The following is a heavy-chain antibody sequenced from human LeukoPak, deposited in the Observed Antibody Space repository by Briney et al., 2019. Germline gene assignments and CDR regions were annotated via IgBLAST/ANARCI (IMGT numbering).Heavy chain of an antibody. CDR1: GFTFDDYA. CDR2: ISWNSGSI. D-gene: IGHD3-22*01. Sequence: GRSLRLSCAASGFTFDDYAMHWVRQAPGKDLEWVSGISWNSGSIGYADSVKGRFTISRDDAKNSLYLQMNSLRAEDTALYYCAKANDYYDSSGSFDYWGQGTLVTVSS. V-gene: IGHV3-9*01. J-gene: IGHJ4*02. CDR3: AKANDYYDSSGSFDY.